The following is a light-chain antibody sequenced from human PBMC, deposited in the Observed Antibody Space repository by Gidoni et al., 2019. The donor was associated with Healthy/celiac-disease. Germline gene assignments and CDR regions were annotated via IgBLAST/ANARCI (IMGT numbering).Light chain of an antibody. J-gene: IGKJ2*01. CDR1: QSVLYSSNNKNY. Sequence: DIGMNQSPDSLAVSLGERATINCKSSQSVLYSSNNKNYLAWYQQKPGQPPKLLIYWASTRESGVPDRFSGSGSGTDFTLAISSLQAEDVAVYYCQQYYSTPTFGQGTRLEIK. CDR3: QQYYSTPT. V-gene: IGKV4-1*01. CDR2: WAS.